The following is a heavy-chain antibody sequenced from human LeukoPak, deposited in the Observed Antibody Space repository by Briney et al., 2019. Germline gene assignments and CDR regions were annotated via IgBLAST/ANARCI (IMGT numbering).Heavy chain of an antibody. Sequence: PSETLSLTCTVSGGSISSSSYYWGWIRQPPGKGLEWIGSIYYSGSTYYNPSLKSRVTISVDTSKNQFSLKLSSVTAADTAVYYCARVNYYGSGSKAIYYMDVWGKGTTVTISS. CDR3: ARVNYYGSGSKAIYYMDV. CDR1: GGSISSSSYY. V-gene: IGHV4-39*01. CDR2: IYYSGST. J-gene: IGHJ6*03. D-gene: IGHD3-10*01.